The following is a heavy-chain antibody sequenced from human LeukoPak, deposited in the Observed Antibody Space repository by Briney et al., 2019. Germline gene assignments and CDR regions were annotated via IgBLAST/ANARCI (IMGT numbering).Heavy chain of an antibody. CDR3: ARRVTMVRGVILDAFDI. J-gene: IGHJ3*02. CDR1: GGSISSYY. CDR2: IYYSGST. Sequence: SETLSLTCTVSGGSISSYYWSWIQQPPGKGLEWIGYIYYSGSTNYNPSLKSRVTISVDTSKNQFSLKLSSVTAADTAVYYCARRVTMVRGVILDAFDIWGQGTMVTVSS. D-gene: IGHD3-10*01. V-gene: IGHV4-59*08.